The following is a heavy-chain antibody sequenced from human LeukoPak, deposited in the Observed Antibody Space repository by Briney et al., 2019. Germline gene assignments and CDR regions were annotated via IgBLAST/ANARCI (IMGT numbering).Heavy chain of an antibody. V-gene: IGHV3-23*01. D-gene: IGHD3-22*01. Sequence: PGGSLRLSCAASGCTFSSYAMSWVRQAPGKGLEWVSAISGSGGSTYYADSVKGRFTISRDNSKNTLYLQINSLRAEDTAVYYCAKDYYDSSGYCDAFDIWGQGTMVTVSS. CDR3: AKDYYDSSGYCDAFDI. J-gene: IGHJ3*02. CDR2: ISGSGGST. CDR1: GCTFSSYA.